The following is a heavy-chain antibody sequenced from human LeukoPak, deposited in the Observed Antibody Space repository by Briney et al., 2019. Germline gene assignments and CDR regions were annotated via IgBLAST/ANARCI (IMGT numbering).Heavy chain of an antibody. CDR1: GGSISSYY. D-gene: IGHD4-17*01. CDR2: IYYSGST. Sequence: SETLSLTCTVSGGSISSYYWSSIRQPPGKGLEWIGYIYYSGSTNYNPSLKSRVTISVDTSKNQFSLKLTSVTAADTAVYYCARELRAFDMWGQGTMVTVSS. V-gene: IGHV4-59*01. CDR3: ARELRAFDM. J-gene: IGHJ3*02.